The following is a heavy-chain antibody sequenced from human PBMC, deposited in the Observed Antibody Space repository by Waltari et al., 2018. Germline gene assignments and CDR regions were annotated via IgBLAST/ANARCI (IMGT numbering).Heavy chain of an antibody. CDR2: INHSGST. CDR1: GGSFSGYY. V-gene: IGHV4-34*01. CDR3: ARAVVVVPAAIVIYYYYYYMDV. Sequence: QVQLQQWGAGLLKPSETLSLTCAVYGGSFSGYYWSWIRQPPGKGLEWIGEINHSGSTNYNPSLKSRVTISVDTSKNQFSLKLSSVTAADTAVYYCARAVVVVPAAIVIYYYYYYMDVWGKGTTVIVSS. J-gene: IGHJ6*03. D-gene: IGHD2-2*01.